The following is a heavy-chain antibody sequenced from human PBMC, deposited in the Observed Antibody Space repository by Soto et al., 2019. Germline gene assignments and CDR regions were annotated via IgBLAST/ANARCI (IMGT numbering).Heavy chain of an antibody. CDR2: ISGNSDYI. CDR3: LGVNRVIPPTAQRPY. D-gene: IGHD3-22*01. CDR1: GFIFSRYA. Sequence: DVQLLESGGGLVHPGGSLRLSCAASGFIFSRYAMSWVRQAPGKGLEWVSAISGNSDYIYYADSVRGRFTITRDNSQNTLYLQMNSLREGDTAGYYCLGVNRVIPPTAQRPYWGQGTLVTVSS. J-gene: IGHJ1*01. V-gene: IGHV3-23*01.